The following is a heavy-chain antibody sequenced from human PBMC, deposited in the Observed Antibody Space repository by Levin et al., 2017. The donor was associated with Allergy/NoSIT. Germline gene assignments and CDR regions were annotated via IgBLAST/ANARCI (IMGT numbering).Heavy chain of an antibody. CDR2: ISPNSGGT. CDR3: ARGGITGIDPLYFDL. D-gene: IGHD3-16*01. Sequence: ASVKVSCKASGYTFTGYYVHWVRQAPGQGLEWMGWISPNSGGTNYAQKFQGRVTMTRDTSISTAYMELSSLISDDTAVYYCARGGITGIDPLYFDLWGRGTLVTVSS. J-gene: IGHJ2*01. V-gene: IGHV1-2*02. CDR1: GYTFTGYY.